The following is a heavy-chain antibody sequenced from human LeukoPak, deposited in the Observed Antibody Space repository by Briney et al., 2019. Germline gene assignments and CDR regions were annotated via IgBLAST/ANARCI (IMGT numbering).Heavy chain of an antibody. D-gene: IGHD3-22*01. J-gene: IGHJ4*02. CDR2: INSDGSST. CDR3: AKDGYYYDSSGRFDY. CDR1: GFAFSTYS. V-gene: IGHV3-74*01. Sequence: GGSLRLSCAASGFAFSTYSMIWVRQAPGKGLVWVSRINSDGSSTSYADSVKGRFTISRDNAKNSLYLQMNSLRAEDTALYYCAKDGYYYDSSGRFDYWGQGTLVTVSS.